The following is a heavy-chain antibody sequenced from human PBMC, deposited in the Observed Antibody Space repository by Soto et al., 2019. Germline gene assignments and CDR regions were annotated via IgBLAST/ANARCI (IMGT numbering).Heavy chain of an antibody. Sequence: QLQLQESGPGLVKPSETLSLTCTVSGGSISSSSYYWGWIRQPPGKGLEWIGSIYYSGSTYYNPSLKSRVTISVDTSKIQFSLKLSSVTAADTAVYYCARPDCSSTSCLPSPNNWFDPWGQGTLVTVSS. V-gene: IGHV4-39*01. J-gene: IGHJ5*02. CDR1: GGSISSSSYY. CDR2: IYYSGST. D-gene: IGHD2-2*01. CDR3: ARPDCSSTSCLPSPNNWFDP.